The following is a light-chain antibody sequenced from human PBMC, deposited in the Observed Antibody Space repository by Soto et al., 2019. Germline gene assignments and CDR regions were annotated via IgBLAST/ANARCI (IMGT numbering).Light chain of an antibody. Sequence: EIVMTQSPGTLSVSTGERGTLSCRASQSVSSNFAWYQQKPRQAPRLLIYDASTRATGIPARFSGSGSGTDFTLTISSLQPEDFATYYCQQSYSSPPTFGQGTKVDI. CDR2: DAS. CDR1: QSVSSN. CDR3: QQSYSSPPT. J-gene: IGKJ1*01. V-gene: IGKV3-15*01.